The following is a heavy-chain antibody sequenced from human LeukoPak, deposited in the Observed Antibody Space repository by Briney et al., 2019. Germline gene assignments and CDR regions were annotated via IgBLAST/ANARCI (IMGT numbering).Heavy chain of an antibody. J-gene: IGHJ4*02. CDR1: GYTFTGYY. Sequence: ASVKVSCKASGYTFTGYYMHWVRQAPGQGLEWMGWINPNSGGTNYAQKFQGRVTMTRDTSISTAYMELRSLRSDDTAVYYCARDVNAVAGTTYFDYWGQGTLVAVSS. V-gene: IGHV1-2*02. CDR2: INPNSGGT. D-gene: IGHD6-19*01. CDR3: ARDVNAVAGTTYFDY.